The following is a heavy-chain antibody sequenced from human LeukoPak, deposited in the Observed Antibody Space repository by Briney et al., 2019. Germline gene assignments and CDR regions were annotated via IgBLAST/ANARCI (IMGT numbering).Heavy chain of an antibody. D-gene: IGHD6-19*01. CDR2: MNPNSGNT. J-gene: IGHJ1*01. Sequence: GASVKVSCKASGYTFSSYDINWVRQAAGQGLEWMGWMNPNSGNTGYAQKFQGRLNMTRNTSISIAYMELSSLRSEDTAVYYCARRVGSGWPVQHWGQGTLVTVSP. V-gene: IGHV1-8*01. CDR1: GYTFSSYD. CDR3: ARRVGSGWPVQH.